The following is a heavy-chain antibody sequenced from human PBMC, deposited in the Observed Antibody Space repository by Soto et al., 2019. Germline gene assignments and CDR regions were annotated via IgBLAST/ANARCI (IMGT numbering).Heavy chain of an antibody. D-gene: IGHD6-13*01. CDR3: AKDQGSSWYEIDY. J-gene: IGHJ4*02. CDR2: ISGSGGST. CDR1: GFTFSNYA. V-gene: IGHV3-23*01. Sequence: VQLLESGGGLVQPGGSLRLSCAASGFTFSNYAVTWVRQAPGKGLEWVSTISGSGGSTYYADSVKGLFTISRDNSKNTLYLQMNSLRAEDTAVYYCAKDQGSSWYEIDYWGQGTLVTVSS.